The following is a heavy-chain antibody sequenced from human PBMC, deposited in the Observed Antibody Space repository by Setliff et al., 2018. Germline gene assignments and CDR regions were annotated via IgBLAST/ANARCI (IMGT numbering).Heavy chain of an antibody. CDR1: GYSISSGYY. Sequence: PSETLSLTCAVSGYSISSGYYWGWSRQPPGKGLEWMGSIHHRGSTDYNPSLKSRVTTLVDTSKNHFSLKLSSVTAADTAVYYCARQXXXXLVDYWGQGTLVTV. V-gene: IGHV4-38-2*01. D-gene: IGHD6-6*01. CDR3: ARQXXXXLVDY. J-gene: IGHJ4*02. CDR2: IHHRGST.